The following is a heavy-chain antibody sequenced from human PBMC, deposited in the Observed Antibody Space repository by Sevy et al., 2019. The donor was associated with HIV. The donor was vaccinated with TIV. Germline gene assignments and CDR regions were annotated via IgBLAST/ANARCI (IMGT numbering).Heavy chain of an antibody. Sequence: GGSLRLSCAASGFTFSSYWMHWVRQAPGKGLVWVSRINSDGSSTSYADSVKGRFTISRDNAKNTLYLQMNSLRAEDTAVYYCARPVTTGNAFDIWGQWTMVTVSS. CDR3: ARPVTTGNAFDI. J-gene: IGHJ3*02. V-gene: IGHV3-74*01. D-gene: IGHD4-17*01. CDR1: GFTFSSYW. CDR2: INSDGSST.